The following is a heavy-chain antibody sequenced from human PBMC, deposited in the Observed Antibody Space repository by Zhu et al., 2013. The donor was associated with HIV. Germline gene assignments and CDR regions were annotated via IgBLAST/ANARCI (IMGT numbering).Heavy chain of an antibody. D-gene: IGHD5-18*01. J-gene: IGHJ6*02. CDR3: ARNVDTDLPKALDGMDV. V-gene: IGHV1-69*01. CDR2: IIPIFGTA. CDR1: GGTFSSYA. Sequence: QVQLVQSGAEVKKPGSSVKVSCKASGGTFSSYAISWVRQAPGQGLEWMGGIIPIFGTANYAQKFQGRVTITADESTSTAYMELSSLRSEDTAVYYCARNVDTDLPKALDGMDVWGQGTTVTGLL.